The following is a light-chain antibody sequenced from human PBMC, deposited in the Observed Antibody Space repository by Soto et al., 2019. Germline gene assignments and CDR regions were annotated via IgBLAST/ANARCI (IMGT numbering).Light chain of an antibody. CDR1: RSNIGSNY. CDR2: RNN. Sequence: QPVLTQPPSASGTPGQRVTISCSGSRSNIGSNYVYWYQQLPGTAPKLLIYRNNQRPSGVPDRFSGSKSGTSASLAISGLRSEDEADYYCAAWDDSLSAFYVFGTGTKVTVL. V-gene: IGLV1-47*01. CDR3: AAWDDSLSAFYV. J-gene: IGLJ1*01.